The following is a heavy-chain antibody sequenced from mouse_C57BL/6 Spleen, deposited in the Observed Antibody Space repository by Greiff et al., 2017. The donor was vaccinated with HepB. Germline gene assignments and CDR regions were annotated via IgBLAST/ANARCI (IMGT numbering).Heavy chain of an antibody. V-gene: IGHV1-80*01. CDR2: IYPGDGDT. D-gene: IGHD1-1*01. Sequence: QVQLQQSGAELVKPGASVKISCKASGYAFSSYWMNWVKQRPGKGLEWIGQIYPGDGDTNYNGKFKGKATLTADKSSSTAYMQLSSLTSEDSAVYVCERSGTVVATDYWGQGTTLTVSS. CDR3: ERSGTVVATDY. CDR1: GYAFSSYW. J-gene: IGHJ2*01.